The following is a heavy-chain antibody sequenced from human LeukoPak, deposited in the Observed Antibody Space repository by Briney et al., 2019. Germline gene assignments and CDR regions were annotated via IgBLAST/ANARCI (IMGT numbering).Heavy chain of an antibody. CDR2: INPNSGGT. D-gene: IGHD3-10*01. Sequence: GASVKVSCKASGYTFSGYYIFWVRRAPGQGLEWMGWINPNSGGTNYAPEFQGRLTMTRDTSITTAYMELSTLRSDDTAVYYCALIGDHAWFDPWGQGTLVTVPS. CDR3: ALIGDHAWFDP. CDR1: GYTFSGYY. V-gene: IGHV1-2*02. J-gene: IGHJ5*02.